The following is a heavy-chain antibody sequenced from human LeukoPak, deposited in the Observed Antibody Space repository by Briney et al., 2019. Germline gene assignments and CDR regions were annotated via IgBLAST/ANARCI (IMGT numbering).Heavy chain of an antibody. CDR2: IYYTGSG. J-gene: IGHJ4*02. CDR3: ARQVTTTRGYLDS. CDR1: GGSVSNSDYY. D-gene: IGHD4-11*01. V-gene: IGHV4-39*01. Sequence: SETLSLTCNVSGGSVSNSDYYWAWIRQPRGKGLEWIGSIYYTGSGYSNQSLQSRVTLSVDTSKNHFSLGLTSVTAADTAVYYCARQVTTTRGYLDSWGQGTLVTVSS.